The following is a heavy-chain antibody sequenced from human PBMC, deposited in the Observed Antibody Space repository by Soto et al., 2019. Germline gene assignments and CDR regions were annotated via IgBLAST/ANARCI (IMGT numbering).Heavy chain of an antibody. CDR2: ISSSSSDI. D-gene: IGHD4-4*01. J-gene: IGHJ4*02. Sequence: GGSLRLSCAASGFTFSSYSMNWVRQAPGKGLEWVSSISSSSSDIYYADSAKGRFTISRDNSKNTLYLQMNSLRAEDTAVYYCAKGGSNYGYYFDYWGLGTLVTVSS. CDR1: GFTFSSYS. V-gene: IGHV3-21*04. CDR3: AKGGSNYGYYFDY.